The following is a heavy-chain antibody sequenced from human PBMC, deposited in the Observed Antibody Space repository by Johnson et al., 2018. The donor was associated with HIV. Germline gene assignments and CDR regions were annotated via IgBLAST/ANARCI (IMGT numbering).Heavy chain of an antibody. CDR1: GFSFSNAW. J-gene: IGHJ3*02. Sequence: VQLVESGGGLVKPGGSLRLSCAASGFSFSNAWMSWVRQAPGKGLEWVGRIKSKTDGGTTDYAAPVKGRFTISRDDSKNTLYLQMNSLKTEDTAVYYCTKARNYGDHDAFDIWGQGTMVPVSS. CDR3: TKARNYGDHDAFDI. V-gene: IGHV3-15*01. CDR2: IKSKTDGGTT. D-gene: IGHD1-7*01.